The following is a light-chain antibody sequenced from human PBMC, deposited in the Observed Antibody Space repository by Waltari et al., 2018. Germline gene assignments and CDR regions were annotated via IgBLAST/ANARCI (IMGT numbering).Light chain of an antibody. CDR2: EDN. CDR1: RSDVGL. Sequence: QSALTQPASVSGSPGQSVPISCTGTRSDVGLFSWYQQHPGKAPKLLIYEDNKRPSGVSDRFSGSKSGNTASLTISGLQAEDEADYHCCSYAGPWVFGGGTKLTVL. V-gene: IGLV2-23*01. J-gene: IGLJ3*02. CDR3: CSYAGPWV.